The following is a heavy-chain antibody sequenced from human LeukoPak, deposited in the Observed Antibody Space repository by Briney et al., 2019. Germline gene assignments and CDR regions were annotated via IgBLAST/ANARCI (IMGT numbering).Heavy chain of an antibody. Sequence: TGGSLRLSCAASGFIFSNYWMSWVRQAPGKGLEWVANIKQDGSDKYYADSVKGRFTISRDNSKNTLYLQMNSLRAEDTAVYYCAKAPWDCSGGSCYSRGLHYWGQGTLVTVSS. CDR1: GFIFSNYW. CDR3: AKAPWDCSGGSCYSRGLHY. J-gene: IGHJ4*02. CDR2: IKQDGSDK. D-gene: IGHD2-15*01. V-gene: IGHV3-7*01.